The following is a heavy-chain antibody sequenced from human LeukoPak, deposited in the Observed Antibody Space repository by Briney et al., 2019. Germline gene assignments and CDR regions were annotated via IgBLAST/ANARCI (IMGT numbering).Heavy chain of an antibody. CDR2: ISYDGSNK. D-gene: IGHD3-10*01. J-gene: IGHJ4*02. CDR1: GFTFSSYG. Sequence: GRSLRLSCAASGFTFSSYGMHWVRQAPGKGLKWVAVISYDGSNKYYADSVKGRFTISRDNSKNTLYLQMNSLRAEDTAVYYCATDDYYGSGSYSFDYWGQGTLVTVSS. CDR3: ATDDYYGSGSYSFDY. V-gene: IGHV3-30*03.